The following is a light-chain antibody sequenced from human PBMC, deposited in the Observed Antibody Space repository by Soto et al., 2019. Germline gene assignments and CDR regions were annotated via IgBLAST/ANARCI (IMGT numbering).Light chain of an antibody. CDR1: QSVSSH. CDR2: DAS. CDR3: QQRSNWPIT. V-gene: IGKV3-11*01. Sequence: EIVLTQSPGTLSLSPGQRATLSCRASQSVSSHLAWYQQKPGQSPRLLIYDASTRATGIPARFSGSGSGTDFTLTISSLEPEDFAVYYCQQRSNWPITFGQGTRLEIK. J-gene: IGKJ5*01.